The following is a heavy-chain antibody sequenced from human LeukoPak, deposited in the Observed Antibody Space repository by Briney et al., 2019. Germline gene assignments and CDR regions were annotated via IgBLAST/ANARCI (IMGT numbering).Heavy chain of an antibody. CDR2: ISSSGSNI. D-gene: IGHD1-26*01. J-gene: IGHJ3*02. Sequence: SGGSLRLSCAASGFTFSSYEMNWVRQAPGKGLEWVSYISSSGSNIYYVESVKGRFTISRENAKNSLYLQMNSLRVGGTAVYYCARDGLLRGRAKGAFDIWGQGTMVTVSS. CDR1: GFTFSSYE. V-gene: IGHV3-48*03. CDR3: ARDGLLRGRAKGAFDI.